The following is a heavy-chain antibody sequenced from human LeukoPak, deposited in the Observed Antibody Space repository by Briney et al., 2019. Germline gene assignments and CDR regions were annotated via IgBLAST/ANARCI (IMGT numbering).Heavy chain of an antibody. D-gene: IGHD6-13*01. V-gene: IGHV4-4*07. J-gene: IGHJ6*03. CDR1: GGSISSYY. Sequence: SETLSLTCTVSGGSISSYYWSWVRQPAGKGLECIGPIYTTGNTNYNPSLKSRVTMSVDTSKNQFSLKLRSVTAADTAVYYCARRVGEGQQLVLSMDVWGKGTTVTVSS. CDR2: IYTTGNT. CDR3: ARRVGEGQQLVLSMDV.